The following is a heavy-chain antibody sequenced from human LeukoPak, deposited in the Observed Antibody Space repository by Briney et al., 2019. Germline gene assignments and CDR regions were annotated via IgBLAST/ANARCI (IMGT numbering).Heavy chain of an antibody. V-gene: IGHV3-23*01. CDR2: ISGSGGST. D-gene: IGHD3-22*01. Sequence: GGSLRLSCAASGFTFSSYAMSWVRQAPGKGLEWVSAISGSGGSTYYADSVKGRFTISRDNSKNTLYLQMNSLRAEDTDVYYCAKVPRDSSGYYYDYWGQGTLVTVSS. CDR3: AKVPRDSSGYYYDY. CDR1: GFTFSSYA. J-gene: IGHJ4*02.